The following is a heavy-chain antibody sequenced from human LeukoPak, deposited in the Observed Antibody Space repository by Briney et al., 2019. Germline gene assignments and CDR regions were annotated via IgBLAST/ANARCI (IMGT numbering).Heavy chain of an antibody. V-gene: IGHV4-34*01. CDR1: GGSFSGYY. D-gene: IGHD5-18*01. Sequence: SETLSLTCAVYGGSFSGYYWSWIRQPPGKGLEWIGEINHSGSTNYNPSLKSRVTISVDTSKNQFSLKLSSVTAADTAVYYCARGQGGYSYGPERSPIRYNWFDPWGQGTLVTVSS. CDR2: INHSGST. J-gene: IGHJ5*02. CDR3: ARGQGGYSYGPERSPIRYNWFDP.